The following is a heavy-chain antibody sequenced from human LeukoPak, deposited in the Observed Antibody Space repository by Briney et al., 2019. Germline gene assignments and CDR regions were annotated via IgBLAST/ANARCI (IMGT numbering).Heavy chain of an antibody. CDR3: AGRVTGYSSGYVH. V-gene: IGHV3-7*03. CDR1: GFIFNTFW. Sequence: GGSLRLSCAASGFIFNTFWMNWVRLTPGKGLEWVAKINQDGSDMYYVDSVKGRFFVSRDNSENIVYLQMNNLRVEDTAVYYCAGRVTGYSSGYVHWGQGTLVTVSS. J-gene: IGHJ4*02. CDR2: INQDGSDM. D-gene: IGHD5-18*01.